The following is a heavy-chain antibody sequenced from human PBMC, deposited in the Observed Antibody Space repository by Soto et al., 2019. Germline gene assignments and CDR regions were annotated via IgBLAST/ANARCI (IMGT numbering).Heavy chain of an antibody. D-gene: IGHD3-22*01. CDR1: GFSFSSCG. CDR3: AKEWVYDSSGWSFDY. V-gene: IGHV3-30*18. Sequence: PGVSLRRSCVASGFSFSSCGMHWVRQAPGKGLEWVAVISNDGSNKYYADSVKGRFTISRDNSKNTLYLQMNSLRAEDTAVYYCAKEWVYDSSGWSFDYWGQGT. CDR2: ISNDGSNK. J-gene: IGHJ4*02.